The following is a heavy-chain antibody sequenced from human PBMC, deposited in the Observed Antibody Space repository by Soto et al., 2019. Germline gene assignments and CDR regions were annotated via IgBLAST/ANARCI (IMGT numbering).Heavy chain of an antibody. CDR3: ARDMAVTTQFDY. Sequence: QVQLVQSGAEVKKPGASVKVSCKASGYTFTSYAMHWVRQAPGQRLEWMGWINAGNGNTKYSQKFQGRVTITRDTSASTAYMELSSLRSEDTAVYYCARDMAVTTQFDYWGQGTLVTLSS. CDR2: INAGNGNT. CDR1: GYTFTSYA. D-gene: IGHD4-17*01. J-gene: IGHJ4*02. V-gene: IGHV1-3*01.